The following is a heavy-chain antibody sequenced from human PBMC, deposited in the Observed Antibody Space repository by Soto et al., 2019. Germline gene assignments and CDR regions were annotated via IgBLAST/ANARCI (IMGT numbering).Heavy chain of an antibody. V-gene: IGHV3-15*01. CDR3: TTDVLRFLEWLLFDYYYMDV. CDR1: GFTFSNAW. J-gene: IGHJ6*03. D-gene: IGHD3-3*01. Sequence: GGSLRLSCAASGFTFSNAWMSWVRQAPGKGLEWVGRIKSKTDGGTTDYAAPVKGRFTISRDDSKNTLYLQMNSLKTEDTAVYYCTTDVLRFLEWLLFDYYYMDVWGKGTTVTVSS. CDR2: IKSKTDGGTT.